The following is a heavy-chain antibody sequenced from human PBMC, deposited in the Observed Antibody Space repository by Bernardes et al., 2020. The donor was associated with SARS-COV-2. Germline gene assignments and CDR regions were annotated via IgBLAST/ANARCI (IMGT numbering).Heavy chain of an antibody. CDR2: VGTGGGNT. CDR3: AMRKSGANPFDS. J-gene: IGHJ4*02. CDR1: GFTFPSSA. Sequence: VGALHLSRAASGFTFPSSAMTWVRQAPGPGLEWVSIVGTGGGNTYYADSVKGRFTISRDNSRSTLYLQMTSLRAEDTALYYCAMRKSGANPFDSWGQGTLVTVSS. D-gene: IGHD2-15*01. V-gene: IGHV3-23*01.